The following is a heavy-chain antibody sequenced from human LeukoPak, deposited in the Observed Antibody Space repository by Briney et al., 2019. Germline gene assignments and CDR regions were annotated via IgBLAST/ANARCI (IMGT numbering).Heavy chain of an antibody. CDR1: GGTFSSYA. Sequence: ASVKVSCKASGGTFSSYAISWVRQAPGQGLEWMGWINPNSGGTNYAQKFQGRVTMTRDTSISTAYMELSRLRSDDTAVYYCARVNDFWSGHDAFDIWGQGTMVTVSS. D-gene: IGHD3-3*01. CDR3: ARVNDFWSGHDAFDI. V-gene: IGHV1-2*02. J-gene: IGHJ3*02. CDR2: INPNSGGT.